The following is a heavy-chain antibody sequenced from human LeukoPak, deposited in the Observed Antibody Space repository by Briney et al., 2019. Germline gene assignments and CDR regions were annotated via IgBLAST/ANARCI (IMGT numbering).Heavy chain of an antibody. Sequence: GGSLRLSCAASGFTFDDYAMHWVRQAPGKGLEWVSGITWNSGSVGYADSVKGRFTISRDNAKNSLYLQMNSLRAEDVALYYCVKDFYSTYYYDSSGSKKVTAAFDYWGQGTLVTVSS. CDR3: VKDFYSTYYYDSSGSKKVTAAFDY. J-gene: IGHJ4*02. CDR2: ITWNSGSV. CDR1: GFTFDDYA. D-gene: IGHD3-22*01. V-gene: IGHV3-9*03.